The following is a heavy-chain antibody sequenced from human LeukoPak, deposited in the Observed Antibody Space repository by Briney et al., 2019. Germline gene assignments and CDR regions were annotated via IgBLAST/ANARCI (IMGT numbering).Heavy chain of an antibody. CDR2: IYPGDSNT. D-gene: IGHD2-21*01. CDR3: ARSRVSMHFGDY. V-gene: IGHV5-51*01. J-gene: IGHJ4*02. Sequence: GEPLKISGKGSGYSFTNYWIAWVRPMPGKGQEVMGTIYPGDSNTKYSPSFRGQVTISADKSTTTAYLQWNSLKASDTAMYYCARSRVSMHFGDYWGQGSLVTVSS. CDR1: GYSFTNYW.